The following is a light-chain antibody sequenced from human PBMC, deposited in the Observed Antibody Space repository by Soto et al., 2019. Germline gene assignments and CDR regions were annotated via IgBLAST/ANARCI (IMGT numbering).Light chain of an antibody. Sequence: DIQMTQSPSTLSASVGDSVTITCRASQDISNYLNWYQQKLGKAPKLLIYDASNLETGVPSRFSGSGSGTDFTFTISSLQPEDIATYYCQQYSHLITFGQGTRLENK. CDR3: QQYSHLIT. CDR2: DAS. CDR1: QDISNY. J-gene: IGKJ5*01. V-gene: IGKV1-33*01.